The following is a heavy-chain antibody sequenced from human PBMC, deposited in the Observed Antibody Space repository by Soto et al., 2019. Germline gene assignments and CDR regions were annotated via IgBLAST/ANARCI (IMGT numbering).Heavy chain of an antibody. CDR2: IIPIFGTA. Sequence: QVQLVQSGAEVKKPGSSVKVSCKASGGTFSSYAISWVRQAPGQGLEWMGGIIPIFGTANDAQKLQGRVTITADESTGTAYRELSSLTSEDTAVYYWARDLGITMVRGVIEYYYYDGMDVWGQGTKVTVSS. CDR3: ARDLGITMVRGVIEYYYYDGMDV. D-gene: IGHD3-10*01. CDR1: GGTFSSYA. V-gene: IGHV1-69*01. J-gene: IGHJ6*02.